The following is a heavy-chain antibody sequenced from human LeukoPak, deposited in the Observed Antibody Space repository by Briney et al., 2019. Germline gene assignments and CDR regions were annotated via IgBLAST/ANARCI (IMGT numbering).Heavy chain of an antibody. CDR2: ICHSGST. CDR3: ASRTYYYDSSGYYYRYYFDY. CDR1: GGSISSGGYS. V-gene: IGHV4-30-2*01. Sequence: PSQTLSLTCAVSGGSISSGGYSWSWIRQPPGKGLEWIGYICHSGSTYYNPSLKSRVTISVDRSKNQFSLKLSSVTAADTAVYYCASRTYYYDSSGYYYRYYFDYWGQGTLVTVSS. J-gene: IGHJ4*02. D-gene: IGHD3-22*01.